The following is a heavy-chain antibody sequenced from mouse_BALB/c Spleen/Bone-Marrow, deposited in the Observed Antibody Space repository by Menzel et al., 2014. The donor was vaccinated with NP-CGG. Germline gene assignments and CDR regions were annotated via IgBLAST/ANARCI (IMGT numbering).Heavy chain of an antibody. V-gene: IGHV1S81*02. Sequence: VQVVESGAELVRPGASVKLSCKASGYTFTSYYMCWVKQRPGQGLEWIGEINPSNGGTNFNEKFKSKATLTVDKSSSTAYMSLSSLTSEDSAVYYCTRSRRAMDHWGQGTSVTVPS. J-gene: IGHJ4*01. CDR1: GYTFTSYY. CDR2: INPSNGGT. D-gene: IGHD2-12*01. CDR3: TRSRRAMDH.